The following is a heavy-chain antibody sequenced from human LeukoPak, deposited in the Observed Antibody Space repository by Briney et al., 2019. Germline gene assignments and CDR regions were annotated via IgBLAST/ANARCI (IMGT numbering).Heavy chain of an antibody. J-gene: IGHJ5*02. CDR2: VSASGGHT. V-gene: IGHV3-23*01. Sequence: PGGSLRLSCAASGFTFSASAMSWVRQAPGKGLEWVSSVSASGGHTYYADSVKGRFSVSRDNSKNVLYLQMNTLKGEETAIYYCAKMDDSWTGYFDIWFDRWGQGTLVTVSP. CDR1: GFTFSASA. D-gene: IGHD3/OR15-3a*01. CDR3: AKMDDSWTGYFDIWFDR.